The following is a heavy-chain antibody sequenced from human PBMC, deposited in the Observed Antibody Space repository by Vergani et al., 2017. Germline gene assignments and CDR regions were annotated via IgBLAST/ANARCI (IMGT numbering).Heavy chain of an antibody. D-gene: IGHD3-10*01. V-gene: IGHV3-21*01. CDR2: ISSSSNYI. Sequence: EGQLVESGGGLVKPGGSLRLSCAASGFTLSSYSMIWVRQAPGKGLEWVSSISSSSNYIYYADSVKGRFTISRDNAKNSLYLQMNSLRAEDTAVYYCASLLTVDDLLWFGEEGAYWGQGTLVTVSS. J-gene: IGHJ4*02. CDR1: GFTLSSYS. CDR3: ASLLTVDDLLWFGEEGAY.